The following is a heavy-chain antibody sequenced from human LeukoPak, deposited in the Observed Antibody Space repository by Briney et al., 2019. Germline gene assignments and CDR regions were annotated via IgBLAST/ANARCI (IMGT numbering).Heavy chain of an antibody. D-gene: IGHD6-25*01. CDR2: IFSGGGT. CDR1: GLTVSNNY. J-gene: IGHJ5*02. V-gene: IGHV3-66*01. CDR3: ARDPGAAAGNLWS. Sequence: GGSLRLSCVVSGLTVSNNYMTWVRQAPGKGLEWVSLIFSGGGTYYADSVKGRFTISRDSSKNTMYLQMNSLRAEDTALYYCARDPGAAAGNLWSWGQGTLVTVSS.